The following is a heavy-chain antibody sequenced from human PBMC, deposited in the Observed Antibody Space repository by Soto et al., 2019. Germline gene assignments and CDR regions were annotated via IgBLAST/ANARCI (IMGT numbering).Heavy chain of an antibody. CDR2: ISSSSSYI. V-gene: IGHV3-21*01. Sequence: EVQLVESGGGLVKPGGSLRLSCAASGFTFSSYSMNWVRQAPGKGLEWVSSISSSSSYIYYADSVKGRFTISRDNAKNSLYLQMNRLRAEDTAVYYCARSGLRFLEWEPLYYCGMDVWGQGTTVTVSS. CDR1: GFTFSSYS. D-gene: IGHD3-3*01. J-gene: IGHJ6*02. CDR3: ARSGLRFLEWEPLYYCGMDV.